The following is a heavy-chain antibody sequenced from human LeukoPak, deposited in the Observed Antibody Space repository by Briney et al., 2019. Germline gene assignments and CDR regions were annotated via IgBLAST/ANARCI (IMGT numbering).Heavy chain of an antibody. V-gene: IGHV4-59*01. CDR1: GGSFSSYY. D-gene: IGHD6-6*01. J-gene: IGHJ5*02. Sequence: PSETLSLTCTVSGGSFSSYYWSWIRQPPGKGLEWIGYIYYSGSTNYNPSLKSRLTISLDTSKNQFSLKLSSVTSADTAVYYCARSGQLGYVNWFDPGGQGTLVTVSS. CDR3: ARSGQLGYVNWFDP. CDR2: IYYSGST.